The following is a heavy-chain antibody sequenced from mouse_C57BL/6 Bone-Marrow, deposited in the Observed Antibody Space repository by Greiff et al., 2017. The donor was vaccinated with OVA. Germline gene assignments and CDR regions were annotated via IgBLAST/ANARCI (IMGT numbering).Heavy chain of an antibody. CDR2: ISSGGSYT. Sequence: EVMLVESGGDLVKPGGSLKLSCAASGFTFSSYGMSWVRQTPEKRLEWVATISSGGSYTYYPDSVKGRFTISRDNAKNTLYLQMSSLKSEDTAMYYCARVSGRFAYWGQGTLVTVSA. D-gene: IGHD4-1*01. J-gene: IGHJ3*01. CDR1: GFTFSSYG. V-gene: IGHV5-6*02. CDR3: ARVSGRFAY.